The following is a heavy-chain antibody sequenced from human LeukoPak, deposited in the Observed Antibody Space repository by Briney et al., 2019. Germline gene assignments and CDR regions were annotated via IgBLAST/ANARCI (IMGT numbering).Heavy chain of an antibody. CDR2: ISAYNGNT. Sequence: ASVKVSCKASGYTFTSYGISWVRQAPGQGLEWMGRISAYNGNTNYAQKLQGRVTMTTDTSTSTAYMELRSLRSDATAVYYCARDSADIVVVVAATNLEYYYYYYGMDVWGQGTTVTVSS. D-gene: IGHD2-15*01. V-gene: IGHV1-18*01. CDR1: GYTFTSYG. CDR3: ARDSADIVVVVAATNLEYYYYYYGMDV. J-gene: IGHJ6*02.